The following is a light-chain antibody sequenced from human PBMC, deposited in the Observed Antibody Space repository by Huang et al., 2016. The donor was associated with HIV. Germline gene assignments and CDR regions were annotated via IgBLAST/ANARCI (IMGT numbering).Light chain of an antibody. CDR1: QSISSN. CDR2: GAS. J-gene: IGKJ1*01. Sequence: EIVMTQSPATLSVSPGERATLSCMASQSISSNLAWYQQKLGQAPRLLIYGASTRATDIPARFSGSGSGTEFTLTISSLQSEDFALYFCHQYNNWPPWTFGQGTKVEIK. CDR3: HQYNNWPPWT. V-gene: IGKV3-15*01.